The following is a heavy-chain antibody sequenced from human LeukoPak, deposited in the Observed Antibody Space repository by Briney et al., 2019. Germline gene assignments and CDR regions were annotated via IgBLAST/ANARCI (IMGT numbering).Heavy chain of an antibody. Sequence: ASVKVSCKFSGYTLTELSMHWVRQAPGKGLEWMGGFDPEDGETIYAQKFQGRVTMTEDTSTDTAYMELSSLRSEDTAVYYCATDWGNSEYYFDYWGQGTLVTVSS. CDR3: ATDWGNSEYYFDY. D-gene: IGHD7-27*01. CDR2: FDPEDGET. J-gene: IGHJ4*02. V-gene: IGHV1-24*01. CDR1: GYTLTELS.